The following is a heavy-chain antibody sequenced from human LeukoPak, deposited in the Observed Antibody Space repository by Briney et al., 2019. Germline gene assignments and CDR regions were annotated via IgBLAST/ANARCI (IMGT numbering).Heavy chain of an antibody. D-gene: IGHD3-3*02. CDR1: GFIFYSYA. CDR2: ISGSGGGT. V-gene: IGHV3-23*01. J-gene: IGHJ4*02. Sequence: HPGGSLRLSCAASGFIFYSYAMSWVRQAPGKGLEWVSAISGSGGGTYYADSVKGRFTISRDNSKNTLYLQMNSLRAEDTALYYCARSLSDLDYWGQGTLVTVCS. CDR3: ARSLSDLDY.